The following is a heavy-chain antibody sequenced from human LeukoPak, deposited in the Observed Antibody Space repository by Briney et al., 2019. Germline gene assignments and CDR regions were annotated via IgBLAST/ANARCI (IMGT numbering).Heavy chain of an antibody. J-gene: IGHJ4*02. CDR1: GFTFSNAW. CDR3: TTGLAVAGPFDY. Sequence: GGSLRLSCAASGFTFSNAWMSWGRQAPGKGVEWVGRIKSKTDGGTTDYAAPVKGKFTISRDDSKNTLYLQMNSLKTEDTAVYYCTTGLAVAGPFDYWGQGTLVTVSS. D-gene: IGHD6-19*01. CDR2: IKSKTDGGTT. V-gene: IGHV3-15*01.